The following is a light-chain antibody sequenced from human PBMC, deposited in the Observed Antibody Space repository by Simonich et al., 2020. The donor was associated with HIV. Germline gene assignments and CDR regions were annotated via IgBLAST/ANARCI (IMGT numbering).Light chain of an antibody. V-gene: IGKV3-15*01. J-gene: IGKJ3*01. Sequence: EIVMTQSPATLSVSPGEKATLSCRTSQSVSNNLAGYQQKPGQAPRLLIYGASIRANGIPARFSGSGSGTEFTLTITSLQSEDVAVYYCQQYYSSPFTFGPGTKVDIK. CDR3: QQYYSSPFT. CDR1: QSVSNN. CDR2: GAS.